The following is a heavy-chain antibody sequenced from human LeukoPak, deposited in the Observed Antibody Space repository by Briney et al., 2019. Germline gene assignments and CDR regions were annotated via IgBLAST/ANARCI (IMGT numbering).Heavy chain of an antibody. J-gene: IGHJ3*02. CDR1: GFTISIYA. CDR3: ARDLREHGVFDI. V-gene: IGHV3-23*01. Sequence: PGGSLRLSCAASGFTISIYAMSWVRQAPGKGLEWVSTVSGSGHSTFYADSVKGRFSISRDNSKNTVYLQMNSLRAEDTAVYYCARDLREHGVFDIWGQGTMVTVSS. CDR2: VSGSGHST. D-gene: IGHD1-26*01.